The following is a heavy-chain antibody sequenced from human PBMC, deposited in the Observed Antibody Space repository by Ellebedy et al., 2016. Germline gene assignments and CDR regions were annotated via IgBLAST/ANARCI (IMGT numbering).Heavy chain of an antibody. Sequence: ASVKVSCKASGYTFTSYGISWVRQAPGQGLEWMGWISAYNGNTNYAQKLQGRVTMTTDTSTSTAYMELRSLRSDDTAVYYCARGEDIVVVTAIPRVAATYYYYYYYMDVWGKGTTVTVSS. J-gene: IGHJ6*03. CDR3: ARGEDIVVVTAIPRVAATYYYYYYYMDV. V-gene: IGHV1-18*01. CDR1: GYTFTSYG. D-gene: IGHD2-21*02. CDR2: ISAYNGNT.